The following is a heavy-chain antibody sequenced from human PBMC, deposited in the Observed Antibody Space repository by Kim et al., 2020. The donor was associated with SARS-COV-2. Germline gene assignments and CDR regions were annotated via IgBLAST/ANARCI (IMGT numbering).Heavy chain of an antibody. CDR2: IYTSGST. D-gene: IGHD2-15*01. CDR1: GGSISSYY. CDR3: ARGTRVVVVAATGEGDDYYGMDV. J-gene: IGHJ6*02. Sequence: SETLSLTCTVSGGSISSYYWSWIRQPAGKGLEWIGRIYTSGSTNYNPSLKSRVTMSVDTSKNQFSLKLSSVTAADTAVYYCARGTRVVVVAATGEGDDYYGMDVWGQGTTVTVSS. V-gene: IGHV4-4*07.